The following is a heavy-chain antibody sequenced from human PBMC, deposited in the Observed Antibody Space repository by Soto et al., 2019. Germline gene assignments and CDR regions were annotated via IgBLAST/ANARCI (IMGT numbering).Heavy chain of an antibody. V-gene: IGHV3-30*18. Sequence: PGGSLRLSCAASGFTFSNYGIHWVRQAPGKGLEWVAVITYDGRNKFYADSVKGRFTITRDNSKNTVHLQMISLRAEDSAVYYCAKEGDGYSYLDFWGQGALVTVSS. CDR3: AKEGDGYSYLDF. J-gene: IGHJ4*02. D-gene: IGHD5-12*01. CDR2: ITYDGRNK. CDR1: GFTFSNYG.